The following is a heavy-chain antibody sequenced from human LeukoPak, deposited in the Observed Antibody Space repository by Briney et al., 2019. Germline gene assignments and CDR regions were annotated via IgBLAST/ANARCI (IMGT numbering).Heavy chain of an antibody. V-gene: IGHV3-48*04. D-gene: IGHD3-22*01. CDR2: ISSSGSTI. CDR3: ARDAPYYYDSSGYYFSFDY. CDR1: GFTFSSYS. Sequence: GGSLRLSCAASGFTFSSYSMNWVRQAPGKGLEWVSYISSSGSTIYYADSVKGRFTISRDNAKNSLYLQMNSLRAEDTAVYYCARDAPYYYDSSGYYFSFDYWGQGTLVTVSS. J-gene: IGHJ4*02.